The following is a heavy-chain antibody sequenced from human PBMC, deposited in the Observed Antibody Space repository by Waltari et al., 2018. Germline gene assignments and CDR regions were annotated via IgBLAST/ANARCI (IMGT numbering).Heavy chain of an antibody. CDR3: ARQQLTGRYIAAAGTDY. CDR1: GGSISSSSYY. Sequence: QLQLQESGPGLVKPSETLSLTCTVSGGSISSSSYYWGWIRQPPGKGLEWIGSIYYSGSTYYNPSLKSRVTISVDTSKNQFSLKLSSVTAADTAVYYCARQQLTGRYIAAAGTDYWGQGTLVTVSS. D-gene: IGHD6-13*01. CDR2: IYYSGST. V-gene: IGHV4-39*01. J-gene: IGHJ4*02.